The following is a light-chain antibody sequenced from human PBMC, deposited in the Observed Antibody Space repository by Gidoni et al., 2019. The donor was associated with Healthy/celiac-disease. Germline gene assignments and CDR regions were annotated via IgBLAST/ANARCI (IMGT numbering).Light chain of an antibody. J-gene: IGLJ3*02. CDR2: GVS. CDR1: SSDVGGYNY. V-gene: IGLV2-14*01. Sequence: QSALTQSASVSRSPGQSITISCTGTSSDVGGYNYVSWYQQHPGNAPKLMIYGVSNRPSGVSNRFSGSKSGNTASLTISGLQAEDEADYYCSSYTGSSTWVFGGGTKLTVL. CDR3: SSYTGSSTWV.